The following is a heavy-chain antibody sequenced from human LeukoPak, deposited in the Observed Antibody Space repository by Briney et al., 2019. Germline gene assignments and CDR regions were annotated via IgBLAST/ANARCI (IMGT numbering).Heavy chain of an antibody. V-gene: IGHV5-51*01. J-gene: IGHJ3*02. CDR2: IYPGDSDT. D-gene: IGHD5-18*01. CDR1: GYSFTSYW. CDR3: ARLIGYSYGYGGDAFDI. Sequence: GESLEISFKGSGYSFTSYWIGWVRPMPGKGLEWMGIIYPGDSDTRYSPSFQGQVTISADKSISTAYLQWSSLKASDTAMYYCARLIGYSYGYGGDAFDIWGQGTMVTVSS.